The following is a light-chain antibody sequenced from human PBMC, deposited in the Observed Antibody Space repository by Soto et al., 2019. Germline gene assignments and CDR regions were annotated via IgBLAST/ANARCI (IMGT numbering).Light chain of an antibody. CDR2: DAS. CDR3: QQYNSYSWT. CDR1: QSISSW. Sequence: DIQMTQSPSTLSASVGDRVTITCRAGQSISSWLAWYQQKPGKVPKLLIYDASSLESGVPSRFSGSGSGTEFTLTISSLQPDDFATYYCQQYNSYSWTFGQGTKVDI. V-gene: IGKV1-5*01. J-gene: IGKJ1*01.